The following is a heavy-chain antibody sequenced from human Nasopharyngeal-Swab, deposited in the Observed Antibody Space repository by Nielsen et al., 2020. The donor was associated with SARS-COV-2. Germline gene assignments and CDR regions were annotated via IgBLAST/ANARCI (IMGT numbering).Heavy chain of an antibody. CDR3: ARKAGAFDY. J-gene: IGHJ4*02. CDR1: GFRFSNYW. Sequence: GESLKISCTGSGFRFSNYWMGWVRQAPGKGLGRVANIRQDGNEIFYVDSVKGRFTVSRDNAKISVYLQMNSLRDEDTAVYYCARKAGAFDYWGQGTLVTVSS. V-gene: IGHV3-7*01. D-gene: IGHD3-10*01. CDR2: IRQDGNEI.